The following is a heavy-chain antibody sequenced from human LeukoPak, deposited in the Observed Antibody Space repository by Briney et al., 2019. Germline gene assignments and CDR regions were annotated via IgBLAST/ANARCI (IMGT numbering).Heavy chain of an antibody. CDR2: INQGGSEK. V-gene: IGHV3-7*03. Sequence: GGSLRLSCDASGFTFRSYWMSWVRQAPGKGLEWVASINQGGSEKYYVDSVKGRFTISRDNAKNSQYLQMNSLRTEDTAVYYCARDFPLSSSPYYFDYWGQGTLVTVSS. CDR3: ARDFPLSSSPYYFDY. CDR1: GFTFRSYW. D-gene: IGHD6-13*01. J-gene: IGHJ4*02.